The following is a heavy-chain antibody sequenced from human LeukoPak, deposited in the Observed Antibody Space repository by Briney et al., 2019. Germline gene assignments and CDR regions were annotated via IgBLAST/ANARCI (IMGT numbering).Heavy chain of an antibody. Sequence: PGGSLRLSCAASGLTVSSNYMSWVRQAPGKGLEWVSGVSGGESRTYYADSVKGRFTLSRDNSKNTLFLQMNSLRAEDTAVYYCGKLGGMYLINHFDHWGQGTLVSVSS. V-gene: IGHV3-23*01. D-gene: IGHD1-26*01. CDR2: VSGGESRT. CDR3: GKLGGMYLINHFDH. CDR1: GLTVSSNY. J-gene: IGHJ4*02.